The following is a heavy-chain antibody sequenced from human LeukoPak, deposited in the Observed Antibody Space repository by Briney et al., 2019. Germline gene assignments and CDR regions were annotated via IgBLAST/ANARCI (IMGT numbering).Heavy chain of an antibody. CDR1: GFTFSSAW. CDR3: IADTPPWNPYGLDY. J-gene: IGHJ4*02. D-gene: IGHD1-1*01. CDR2: IKSKVDGGTT. Sequence: PGGSLRLSCAPSGFTFSSAWMHWVRQAPGKGLEWVGRIKSKVDGGTTVYAAPVKGRFTISRDDLENMLYLQMNSLKTEDTAAYYCIADTPPWNPYGLDYWGQGTLVTVSS. V-gene: IGHV3-15*07.